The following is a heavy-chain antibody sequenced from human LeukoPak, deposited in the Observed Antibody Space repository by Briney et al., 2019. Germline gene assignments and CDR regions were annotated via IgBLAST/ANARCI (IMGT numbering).Heavy chain of an antibody. J-gene: IGHJ4*02. CDR2: IYLRDSDT. CDR1: GYTFTHQW. Sequence: GESLKISCKASGYTFTHQWIGWVRQKSGSGLEWMGIIYLRDSDTRYSPSFQGHVTISADTSINTAYLEWSGLEASDTGIYYCARHSDVIGAIWGQGTLVTVSS. D-gene: IGHD3-10*01. CDR3: ARHSDVIGAI. V-gene: IGHV5-51*01.